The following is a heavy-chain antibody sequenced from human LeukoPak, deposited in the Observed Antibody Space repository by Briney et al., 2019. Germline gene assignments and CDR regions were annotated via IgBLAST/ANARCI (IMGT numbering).Heavy chain of an antibody. Sequence: GGALRLSCAASGFTFSSYAMSWVRQAPGKGLDGVSASRESGSSTHYADSVKGRFTTSRDNSKDTMFLQMNSLRAEDTAIYYCAKYGPQDSGSSHFDYWGQGALVTVSS. D-gene: IGHD1-26*01. CDR3: AKYGPQDSGSSHFDY. J-gene: IGHJ4*02. CDR1: GFTFSSYA. CDR2: SRESGSST. V-gene: IGHV3-23*01.